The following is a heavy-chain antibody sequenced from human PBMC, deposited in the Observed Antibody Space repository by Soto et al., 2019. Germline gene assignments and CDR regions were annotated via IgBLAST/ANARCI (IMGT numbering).Heavy chain of an antibody. CDR3: ARGTTTVTTFDY. CDR1: GGSISSGGYS. D-gene: IGHD4-17*01. V-gene: IGHV4-30-2*01. CDR2: IYHSGST. Sequence: PSETLSRTCAVSGGSISSGGYSWSWIRQPPGKGLECIGYIYHSGSTYYNPSLKSRVTISVDRSKNQLSLKLSSVTAADTAVYYCARGTTTVTTFDYWGQGTLVTVSS. J-gene: IGHJ4*02.